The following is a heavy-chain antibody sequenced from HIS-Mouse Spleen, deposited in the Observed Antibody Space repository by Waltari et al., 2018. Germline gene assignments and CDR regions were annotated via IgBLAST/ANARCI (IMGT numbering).Heavy chain of an antibody. D-gene: IGHD2-21*02. J-gene: IGHJ2*01. Sequence: EVQLLESGGGLVQPGGSLRLSCAASGFTFSSYAMSWVRQAPGKGLEWVSAISGSGGSTYYADSVKGRFTISRDNSKNTLYLQMNSLRAEDTAVYYCAKGNPVVVTAISYWYFDLWGRGTLVTVSS. CDR2: ISGSGGST. V-gene: IGHV3-23*01. CDR1: GFTFSSYA. CDR3: AKGNPVVVTAISYWYFDL.